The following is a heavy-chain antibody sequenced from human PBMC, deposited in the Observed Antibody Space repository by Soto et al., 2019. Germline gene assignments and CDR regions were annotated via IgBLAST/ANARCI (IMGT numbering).Heavy chain of an antibody. D-gene: IGHD6-19*01. V-gene: IGHV1-46*03. Sequence: GASVKVSCKASGYTFTSYYMHWVRQAPGQGLEWMGIINPSGGSTSYAQKFQGRVTMTRDTSTSTVYMELSSLRSEDTAVYYCARGGSSGIAVAGPFDYWGQGTLVTVSS. CDR2: INPSGGST. CDR1: GYTFTSYY. J-gene: IGHJ4*02. CDR3: ARGGSSGIAVAGPFDY.